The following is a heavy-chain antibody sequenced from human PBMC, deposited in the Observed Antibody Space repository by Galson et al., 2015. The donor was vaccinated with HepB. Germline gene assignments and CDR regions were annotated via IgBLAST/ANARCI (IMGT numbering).Heavy chain of an antibody. V-gene: IGHV5-51*01. J-gene: IGHJ4*02. Sequence: QSGAEVKKPGESLKISCKGSGYSFTSHWIGWVRQMPGKGLEWMGIIYPGDSDTRYSPSFQGQVTISADKSISTAYLQWSSLKASDTAMYYCARGLEILWFGESITPYFDYWGQGTLVTVSS. D-gene: IGHD3-10*01. CDR1: GYSFTSHW. CDR2: IYPGDSDT. CDR3: ARGLEILWFGESITPYFDY.